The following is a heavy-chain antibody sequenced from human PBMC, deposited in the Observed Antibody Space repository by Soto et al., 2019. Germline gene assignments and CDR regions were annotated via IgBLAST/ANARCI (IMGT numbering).Heavy chain of an antibody. CDR3: AKDSRTSEYYDFWSGYYTY. V-gene: IGHV3-23*01. D-gene: IGHD3-3*01. J-gene: IGHJ4*02. Sequence: GGSLRLSCVASEFTFSNYAMSWVRQAPEKGLEWVAAISGSGGSTFYADSVKGRFTISRDNSKNTLFLQMDGLRAEDTAVYYCAKDSRTSEYYDFWSGYYTYGDRGTQVTVSS. CDR2: ISGSGGST. CDR1: EFTFSNYA.